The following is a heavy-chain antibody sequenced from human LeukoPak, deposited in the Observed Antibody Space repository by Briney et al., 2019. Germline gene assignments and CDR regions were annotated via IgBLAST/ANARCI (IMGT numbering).Heavy chain of an antibody. CDR2: INPSGGST. V-gene: IGHV1-46*01. CDR3: ARDSSPGGYGTFDI. J-gene: IGHJ3*02. CDR1: GNTFTSYH. Sequence: ASVKVSCKASGNTFTSYHMHWVRQAPGQGLDWMGIINPSGGSTGYAQKFQGRVTMTRDTSTSTLYMELSSLRSEDTAVYYCARDSSPGGYGTFDIWGQGTMVTVSS. D-gene: IGHD2-15*01.